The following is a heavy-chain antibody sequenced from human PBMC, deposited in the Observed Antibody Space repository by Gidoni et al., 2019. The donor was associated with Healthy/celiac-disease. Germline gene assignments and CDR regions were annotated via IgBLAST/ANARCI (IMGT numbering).Heavy chain of an antibody. CDR1: GFTGSSNY. J-gene: IGHJ4*02. Sequence: EVQLVESGGGVIQPGGSLRLSCSASGFTGSSNYMSWVRQAPGKGLEWVSVIYSGGSTYYADSVKGRFTISRDNSKNTLYLQMNSLRAEDTAVYYCASALRGVRSLPYFGYWGQGTLVTVSS. CDR3: ASALRGVRSLPYFGY. CDR2: IYSGGST. D-gene: IGHD3-10*01. V-gene: IGHV3-53*01.